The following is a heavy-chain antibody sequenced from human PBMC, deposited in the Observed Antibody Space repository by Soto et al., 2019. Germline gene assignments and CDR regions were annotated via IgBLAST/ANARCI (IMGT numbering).Heavy chain of an antibody. CDR2: IYYSGST. V-gene: IGHV4-39*01. D-gene: IGHD1-1*01. CDR1: GGSISSSSYY. Sequence: QLQLQESGPGLVKPSETLSLTCTVSGGSISSSSYYWGWIRQPPGKGMEWIGSIYYSGSTYYNPSLKCRVTITVDTAKNQFSLTLSSVTAADTAVYYCATPYNWNDFPYYYMDVWGKGTTVTVSS. CDR3: ATPYNWNDFPYYYMDV. J-gene: IGHJ6*03.